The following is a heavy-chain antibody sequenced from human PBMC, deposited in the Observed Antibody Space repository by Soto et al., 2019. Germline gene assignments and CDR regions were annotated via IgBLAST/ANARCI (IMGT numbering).Heavy chain of an antibody. V-gene: IGHV1-3*01. J-gene: IGHJ4*02. CDR3: ARSQGGYCSSTSCYSRSHFDY. Sequence: ASVKVSCEASGYTFTSYAIHWVRQARGQRLEWMGWINAGNGNTKYSQKFQGRVTITRDTSASTAYMELSSLRSEDTAVYYCARSQGGYCSSTSCYSRSHFDYWGQGTLVTVSS. CDR1: GYTFTSYA. D-gene: IGHD2-2*02. CDR2: INAGNGNT.